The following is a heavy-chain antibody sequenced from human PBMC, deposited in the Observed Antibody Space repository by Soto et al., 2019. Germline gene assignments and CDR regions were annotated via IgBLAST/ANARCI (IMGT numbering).Heavy chain of an antibody. CDR1: GYSFINFA. Sequence: VRLVQSGAEVKNPGASVKVSCRPSGYSFINFAMHWVRQAPGQRLEWVGWINAGTGGTMYSGNLQGRVTPSRDTAASTMYMEINSLRSEDTATYYCARDLNGGLDYWSPGTLVTVSS. J-gene: IGHJ4*01. CDR3: ARDLNGGLDY. CDR2: INAGTGGT. D-gene: IGHD3-10*01. V-gene: IGHV1-3*01.